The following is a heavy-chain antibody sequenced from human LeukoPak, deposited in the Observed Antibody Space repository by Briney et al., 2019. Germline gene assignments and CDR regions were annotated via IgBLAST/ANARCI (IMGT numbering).Heavy chain of an antibody. CDR1: GGSINGYY. V-gene: IGHV4-59*12. CDR3: AREDGYIYYFDY. J-gene: IGHJ4*02. CDR2: IYYSGST. Sequence: SETLSLTCTVSGGSINGYYWSWIRQPPGKGLEWIGYIYYSGSTNYNPSLKSRVTISVDTSKNQFSLKLSSVTAADTAVHYCAREDGYIYYFDYWGQGTLVTVSS. D-gene: IGHD5-24*01.